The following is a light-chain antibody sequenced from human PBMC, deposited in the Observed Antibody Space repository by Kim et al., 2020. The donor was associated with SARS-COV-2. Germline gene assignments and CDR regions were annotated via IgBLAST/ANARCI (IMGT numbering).Light chain of an antibody. V-gene: IGLV2-14*03. J-gene: IGLJ2*01. CDR3: SSYTSSSTLGVV. Sequence: LTQPASVSGSPGQSITISCTGTSSDVGGYNYVSWYQQHPGKAPKLMIYDVSNRPSGVSNRFSGSKSGNTASLTISGLQAEDEADYYCSSYTSSSTLGVVFGGGTQLTVL. CDR2: DVS. CDR1: SSDVGGYNY.